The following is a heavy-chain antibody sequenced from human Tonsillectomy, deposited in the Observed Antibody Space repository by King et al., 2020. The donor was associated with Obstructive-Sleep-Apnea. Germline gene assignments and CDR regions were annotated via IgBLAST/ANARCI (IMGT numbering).Heavy chain of an antibody. D-gene: IGHD3-9*01. CDR3: TRPYYDILTGRRGFDP. Sequence: VQLVESGGGLVQPGGSLKLSCAASGFTFSGSAMHWVRQASGKGLEWVGRIRSKANNYATVYGASVKGRFTISRDDSKNTAYLQMTSLKTEDTAVYYCTRPYYDILTGRRGFDPWGQGTLVTVSS. CDR2: IRSKANNYAT. CDR1: GFTFSGSA. J-gene: IGHJ5*02. V-gene: IGHV3-73*01.